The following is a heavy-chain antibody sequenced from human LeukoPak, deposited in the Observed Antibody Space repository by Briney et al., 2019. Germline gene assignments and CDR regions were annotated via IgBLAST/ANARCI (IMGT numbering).Heavy chain of an antibody. CDR1: SGSISTSNYY. Sequence: PSETLSLTCTVSSGSISTSNYYWGWVRQPPGKALEWIGNIFYSGSTYYSPSLKSRVTISLDTSRNQFSLKLNSVTAADTAVYYCARGRDTAMTWGQGTLVTVSS. J-gene: IGHJ5*02. CDR3: ARGRDTAMT. V-gene: IGHV4-39*07. CDR2: IFYSGST. D-gene: IGHD5-18*01.